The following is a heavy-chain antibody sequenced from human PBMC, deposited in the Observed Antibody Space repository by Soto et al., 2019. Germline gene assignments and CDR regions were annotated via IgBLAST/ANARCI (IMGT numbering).Heavy chain of an antibody. D-gene: IGHD6-19*01. CDR2: TYYRSNWRH. CDR3: ARGVAGSGFDL. J-gene: IGHJ4*02. V-gene: IGHV6-1*01. CDR1: GDSVCSNTAA. Sequence: SQTLSLTCAISGDSVCSNTAAWNWIRSSPSRGLEWLGRTYYRSNWRHDYAVSVKSRITVNPDTSKNHFSLQLNSVTPDDTAVYYCARGVAGSGFDLWGQRTLVTVSS.